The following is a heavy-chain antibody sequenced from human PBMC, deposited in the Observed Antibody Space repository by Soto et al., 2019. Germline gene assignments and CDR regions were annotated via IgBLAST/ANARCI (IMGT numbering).Heavy chain of an antibody. CDR3: ARGVATRPVFAFDV. D-gene: IGHD6-6*01. Sequence: QYTLMESGPTLVKPTQPLTLTCSFSGFSLTTSGVGVGWIRQPPGKALEWLAHIYWSGDEHYRPSLKSRLSITKDASKNHVVLIMTNMDPVDTATYFCARGVATRPVFAFDVWGQGTMVTVSS. CDR1: GFSLTTSGVG. CDR2: IYWSGDE. V-gene: IGHV2-5*01. J-gene: IGHJ3*01.